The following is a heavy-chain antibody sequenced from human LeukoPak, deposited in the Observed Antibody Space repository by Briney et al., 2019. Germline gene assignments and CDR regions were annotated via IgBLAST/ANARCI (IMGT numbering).Heavy chain of an antibody. Sequence: SETLSLTCPVSGGSISSYYWSWIRQPPGKGLEWIAYISDIGSINYNPSLKSRVTISLATSKNQFSLKLSSVTAADTAVYYCAGHHPRNAVDFWGQGTLVTVSS. V-gene: IGHV4-59*08. J-gene: IGHJ4*02. CDR2: ISDIGSI. CDR1: GGSISSYY. D-gene: IGHD2-8*01. CDR3: AGHHPRNAVDF.